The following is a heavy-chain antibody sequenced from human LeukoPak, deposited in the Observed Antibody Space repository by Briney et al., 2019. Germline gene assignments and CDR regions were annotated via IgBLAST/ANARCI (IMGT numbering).Heavy chain of an antibody. CDR3: AIRKYYDILTGYRKIPTSGFDP. V-gene: IGHV4-34*01. CDR1: GGSFSYYY. D-gene: IGHD3-9*01. CDR2: INHSVGT. Sequence: PSETLSLTCAVYGGSFSYYYWSWIRQPPGKTLEWIGEINHSVGTNYNPSLKSRVTISVDTSKNQCSLKLSSVTAADTAVYYCAIRKYYDILTGYRKIPTSGFDPWGQGTLVTVSS. J-gene: IGHJ5*02.